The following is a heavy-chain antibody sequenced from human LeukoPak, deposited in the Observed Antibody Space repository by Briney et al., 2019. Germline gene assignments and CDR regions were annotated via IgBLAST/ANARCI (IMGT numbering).Heavy chain of an antibody. J-gene: IGHJ4*02. CDR1: GGSVSGGSYY. D-gene: IGHD5/OR15-5a*01. CDR2: FYYTGST. Sequence: SETLSLTCTASGGSVSGGSYYWSWIRQPPGKGLEWIGYFYYTGSTNYNPSLKSRVTISVDTSKNQFSLRLSSVTAADTAVYYCASGQFLVSNDYWGQGILVTVSS. V-gene: IGHV4-61*01. CDR3: ASGQFLVSNDY.